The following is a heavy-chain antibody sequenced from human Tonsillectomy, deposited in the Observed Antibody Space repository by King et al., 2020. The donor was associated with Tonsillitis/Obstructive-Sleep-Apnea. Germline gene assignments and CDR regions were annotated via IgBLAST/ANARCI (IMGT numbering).Heavy chain of an antibody. J-gene: IGHJ3*02. Sequence: QLVQSGPEVKKPGTSVKVSCKASGFTFTSSAVQWVRQARGQRLEWIGWIFVGSGNTNYAQKIQERVTITRDMSTSTAYMELSSLRSEDTAVYYCAADPRIIHAFDIWGQGTMVTVSS. D-gene: IGHD3-16*01. CDR3: AADPRIIHAFDI. CDR1: GFTFTSSA. CDR2: IFVGSGNT. V-gene: IGHV1-58*01.